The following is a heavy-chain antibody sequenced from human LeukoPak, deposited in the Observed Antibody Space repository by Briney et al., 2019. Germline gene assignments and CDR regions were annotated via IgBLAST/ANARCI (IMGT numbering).Heavy chain of an antibody. V-gene: IGHV3-23*01. D-gene: IGHD3-3*01. Sequence: PGGSLRLSCAASGFTFSSYAMSWVRQAPGKGLEWVSAISGSGGSTYYADSVKGRFTISRDNSKNTLYLQMNSLRAEDTAVYYCAKDPHITIFGVVTLFDYWGQGTLVTVSS. CDR2: ISGSGGST. CDR1: GFTFSSYA. CDR3: AKDPHITIFGVVTLFDY. J-gene: IGHJ4*02.